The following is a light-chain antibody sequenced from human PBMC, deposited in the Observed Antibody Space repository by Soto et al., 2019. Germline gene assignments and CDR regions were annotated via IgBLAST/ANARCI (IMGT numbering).Light chain of an antibody. J-gene: IGLJ2*01. Sequence: QSALTQPASVSGSPGQSSTISCTGTSSDIGAYNFVSGYQQHPGKAPKLMLYDVNIRPSGCSNRFPGPKPGNTASLTISGLQAEDEADYCCPSWTTRTTVIFGGGTKVTVL. CDR3: PSWTTRTTVI. CDR1: SSDIGAYNF. CDR2: DVN. V-gene: IGLV2-14*03.